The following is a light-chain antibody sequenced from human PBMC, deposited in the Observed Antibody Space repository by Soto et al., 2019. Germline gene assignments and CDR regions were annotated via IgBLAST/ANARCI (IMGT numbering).Light chain of an antibody. CDR1: QSVDIN. CDR2: GAS. CDR3: QRYNNWPPWT. Sequence: IVLTQSPGTLSVSPGDRVTLSCRASQSVDINLAWYQQRAGQAPRLLVYGASTKATDMPGRFSGRGSGTEFTLTINNLQSEDFAVYYCQRYNNWPPWTFGQGTKVDIK. J-gene: IGKJ1*01. V-gene: IGKV3-15*01.